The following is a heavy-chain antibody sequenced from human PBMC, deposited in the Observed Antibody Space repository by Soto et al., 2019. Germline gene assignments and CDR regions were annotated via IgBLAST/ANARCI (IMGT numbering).Heavy chain of an antibody. CDR3: ALWGFRDGNNSKYNYSGMDV. CDR2: IIPIFGTA. D-gene: IGHD1-1*01. V-gene: IGHV1-69*01. CDR1: GGTFNRYT. Sequence: VQLVQSGAEVKKPGSSVKLSCKASGGTFNRYTISWVRQAPGQGLEWMGGIIPIFGTANYAQKFQGRVAIIADESTGAAYLGLRSLRSEDTAVYYCALWGFRDGNNSKYNYSGMDVWGQGTTVTVSS. J-gene: IGHJ6*02.